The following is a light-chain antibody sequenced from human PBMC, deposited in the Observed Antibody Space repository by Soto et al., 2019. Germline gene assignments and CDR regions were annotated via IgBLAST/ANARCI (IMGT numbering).Light chain of an antibody. CDR3: QQYINRLPTVT. V-gene: IGKV3-15*01. CDR1: QSVSSN. Sequence: DIVLTQSPATVSVSPGERATLSCRASQSVSSNLAWYQHKVGQAPRLLIYGASTRVTGVPPRFSGSGSGTDFTLTISYLKSVDFGVYYCQQYINRLPTVTFGGGTKVEI. J-gene: IGKJ4*01. CDR2: GAS.